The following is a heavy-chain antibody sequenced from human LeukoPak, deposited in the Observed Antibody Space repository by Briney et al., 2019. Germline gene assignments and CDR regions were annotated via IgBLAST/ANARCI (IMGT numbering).Heavy chain of an antibody. V-gene: IGHV1-18*04. CDR2: ISGYNGNT. D-gene: IGHD3-22*01. Sequence: GASVKVSCKASGYTFTGYYMHWVRQAPGQGLEWMGWISGYNGNTVYAQQFQGRVTMTTDTSTSTVYMDLRSLRSDDTAEYYCARSYYDSSGHLDYWGQGTLVTVSS. CDR1: GYTFTGYY. CDR3: ARSYYDSSGHLDY. J-gene: IGHJ4*02.